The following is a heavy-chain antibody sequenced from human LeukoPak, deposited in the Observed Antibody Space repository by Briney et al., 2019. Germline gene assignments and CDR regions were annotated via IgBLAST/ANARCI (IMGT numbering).Heavy chain of an antibody. Sequence: SETLSLTCTVSGGSISSYYWSWIRQPAGKGLEWIGRIYSSGSSDYNPSLKSRVTMSVDTSKNQFSLKVTSVTAADTAVYYCASGMRVGPNIWGQGTLVTVSS. CDR2: IYSSGSS. CDR1: GGSISSYY. V-gene: IGHV4-4*07. CDR3: ASGMRVGPNI. J-gene: IGHJ4*02. D-gene: IGHD1-26*01.